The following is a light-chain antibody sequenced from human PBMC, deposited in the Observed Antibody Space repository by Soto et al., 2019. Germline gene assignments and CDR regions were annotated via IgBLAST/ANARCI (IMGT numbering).Light chain of an antibody. CDR1: QSVSSS. V-gene: IGKV3-11*01. CDR3: QQRASWVT. CDR2: DTS. J-gene: IGKJ5*01. Sequence: EIVVTQSPATLSVSPGERVTLSCRASQSVSSSLAWYQQRPGQAPRLLIYDTSTRAAGISARFSGSGSGTEFTLTISSLEPEDFAVYYCQQRASWVTFGQGTRLEIK.